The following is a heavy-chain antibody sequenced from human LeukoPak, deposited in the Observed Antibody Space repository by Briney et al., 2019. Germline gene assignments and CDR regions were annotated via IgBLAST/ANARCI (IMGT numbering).Heavy chain of an antibody. CDR3: ARRGLSGYDLRTYNWFDP. D-gene: IGHD5-12*01. CDR2: IIPILGIA. CDR1: GGTFSSYA. V-gene: IGHV1-69*04. Sequence: ASVKVSCKASGGTFSSYAISWVRQAPGQGLEWMGRIIPILGIANYAQKFQGRVTITADKSTSTAYMELSSLRSEDTAVYYCARRGLSGYDLRTYNWFDPWGQGTLVTDSS. J-gene: IGHJ5*02.